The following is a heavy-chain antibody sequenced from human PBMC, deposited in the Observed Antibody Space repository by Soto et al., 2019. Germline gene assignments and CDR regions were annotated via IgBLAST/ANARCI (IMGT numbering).Heavy chain of an antibody. CDR3: ARDSWIRYSSSWYGFDP. J-gene: IGHJ5*02. V-gene: IGHV1-18*01. CDR1: CYSFTIYG. Sequence: ASLNVSCKAACYSFTIYGISWGRQAPGQGLEWMGWISAYNGNTNYAQKLQGRATMTTDTSTSTAYMEPRSLRSDDTAVYYCARDSWIRYSSSWYGFDPWGQGTLVTVSS. CDR2: ISAYNGNT. D-gene: IGHD6-13*01.